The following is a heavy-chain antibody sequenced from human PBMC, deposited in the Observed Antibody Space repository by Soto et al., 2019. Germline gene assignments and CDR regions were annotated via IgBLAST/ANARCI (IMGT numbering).Heavy chain of an antibody. CDR3: AKDPGYSSVWYEGSYFDY. Sequence: QVQLVESGGGVVQPGRSLRLSCAASGFTFSSYGMHWVRQAPGKGLEWVAVISYDGSNKYYADSVKGRFTISRDNSKNTLYLQMNSLRAEDTAVYYCAKDPGYSSVWYEGSYFDYWGQGTLVTVSS. CDR2: ISYDGSNK. D-gene: IGHD6-19*01. V-gene: IGHV3-30*18. CDR1: GFTFSSYG. J-gene: IGHJ4*02.